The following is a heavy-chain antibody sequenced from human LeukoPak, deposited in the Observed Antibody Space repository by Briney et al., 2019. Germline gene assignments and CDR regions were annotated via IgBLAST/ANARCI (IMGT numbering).Heavy chain of an antibody. CDR1: GYTFTGYY. CDR3: AREQVGDDAFDI. Sequence: ASVKVSCKASGYTFTGYYMHWVRQAPGQGLEWMGWINPNSGGTNYAQKFQGRVTMTRDTSISTAYMELSRLRSDGTAVYYCAREQVGDDAFDIWGQGTMVTVSS. V-gene: IGHV1-2*02. J-gene: IGHJ3*02. D-gene: IGHD1-26*01. CDR2: INPNSGGT.